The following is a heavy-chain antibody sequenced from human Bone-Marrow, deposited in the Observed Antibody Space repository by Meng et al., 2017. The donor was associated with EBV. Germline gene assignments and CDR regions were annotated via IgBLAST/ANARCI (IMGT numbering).Heavy chain of an antibody. CDR3: VGAHYGDSSGYYYAY. J-gene: IGHJ4*02. CDR2: IYHSGST. V-gene: IGHV4-4*02. CDR1: GGSISSSNW. D-gene: IGHD3-22*01. Sequence: QGQLQESGPGLGKPSGTLSLTCAVSGGSISSSNWWRWVRQPPGKGLEWIGEIYHSGSTNYNPSLKSRVTISVDKSKNQFSLKLSSVTAADTAVYYCVGAHYGDSSGYYYAYWGQGTLVTVSS.